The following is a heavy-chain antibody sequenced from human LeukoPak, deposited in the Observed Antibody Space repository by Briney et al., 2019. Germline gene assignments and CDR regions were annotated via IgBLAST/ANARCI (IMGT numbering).Heavy chain of an antibody. V-gene: IGHV1-2*02. CDR2: ISPKSGDS. J-gene: IGHJ4*02. CDR3: ARDDRSYSADF. D-gene: IGHD4-11*01. Sequence: ASVKVSFKASGYTFTGYQMHWVRQAPGQGLEWMGWISPKSGDSSYAQKFQGRVTMTRDTSISIAYMELSRLRSDDTAGYYCARDDRSYSADFWGQGTLVTVS. CDR1: GYTFTGYQ.